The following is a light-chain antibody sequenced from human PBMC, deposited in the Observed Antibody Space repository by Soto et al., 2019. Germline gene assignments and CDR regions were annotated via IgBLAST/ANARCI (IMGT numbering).Light chain of an antibody. J-gene: IGKJ4*01. CDR2: WAS. CDR3: QQYYSTPLA. CDR1: QSVLYSPNNKNY. Sequence: DIVMTQSPDSLALSLGERATINCKSSQSVLYSPNNKNYLGWDQQKPGQPPKLLIYWASTRESGVPDRFSGSGSETDFTLTISSLQAEDVAVYYCQQYYSTPLAFGGGTKVEIK. V-gene: IGKV4-1*01.